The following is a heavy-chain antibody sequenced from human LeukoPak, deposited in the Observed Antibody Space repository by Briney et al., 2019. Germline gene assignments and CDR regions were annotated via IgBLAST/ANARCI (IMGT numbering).Heavy chain of an antibody. Sequence: GGPLRLSCAASGFTFSTYAMSWVRQTPGKGLEWVAAISGDNPGTYHANSVKGRFAISRDNSKNTLHLQMSGLRAEDTARYYCAKAPVGHCSGAFCYHFDSWGQGTLVTVSS. CDR2: ISGDNPGT. CDR1: GFTFSTYA. V-gene: IGHV3-23*01. D-gene: IGHD2-15*01. J-gene: IGHJ4*02. CDR3: AKAPVGHCSGAFCYHFDS.